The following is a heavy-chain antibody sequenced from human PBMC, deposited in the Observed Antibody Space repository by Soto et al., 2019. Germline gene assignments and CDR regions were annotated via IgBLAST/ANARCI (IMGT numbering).Heavy chain of an antibody. V-gene: IGHV5-51*01. D-gene: IGHD3-3*01. CDR3: AKGPVLRFLEWLSGPDY. CDR2: IYPGDSDT. CDR1: GYSFTSYW. Sequence: PGESLKISCKGSGYSFTSYWIGWVRQMPGKGLEWMGIIYPGDSDTRYSPSFQGQVTISADKSIGTAYLQWSSLKASDTAMYYCAKGPVLRFLEWLSGPDYWGQGTLVTVSS. J-gene: IGHJ4*02.